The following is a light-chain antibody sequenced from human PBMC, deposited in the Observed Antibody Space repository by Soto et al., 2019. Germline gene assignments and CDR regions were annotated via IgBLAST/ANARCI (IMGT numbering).Light chain of an antibody. CDR2: AAS. CDR1: QGISNY. J-gene: IGKJ1*01. V-gene: IGKV1-27*01. Sequence: DIQMTQSPSSLSASVGDRVTITCRASQGISNYLAWYQQKPGKVPKVMIYAASTLQSGVPSRFGGSGSGTDFTITIGSLQPEDAATYYCQKYNSVPRTFGQGNKVEIK. CDR3: QKYNSVPRT.